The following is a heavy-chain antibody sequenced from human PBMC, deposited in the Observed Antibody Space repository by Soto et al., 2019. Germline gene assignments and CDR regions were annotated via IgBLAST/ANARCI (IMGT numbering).Heavy chain of an antibody. CDR2: IYFNGNT. D-gene: IGHD3-16*01. V-gene: IGHV4-59*01. CDR3: ASVTFGGIFLAH. J-gene: IGHJ4*02. Sequence: KASETLSLTCTVSADSFSKYYWTWIRQPPGKGLEWIGYIYFNGNTKYNPSLEGRLTISIDTSKKEFSLKLSSVTAADAAVYYCASVTFGGIFLAHCGQGPLVTL. CDR1: ADSFSKYY.